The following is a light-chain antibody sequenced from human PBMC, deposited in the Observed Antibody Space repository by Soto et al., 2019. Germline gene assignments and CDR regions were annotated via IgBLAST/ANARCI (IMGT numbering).Light chain of an antibody. Sequence: EIVLTQSPGTLSLSPGERATLSCGASQSVTSNYLAWYQQKPGQAPRLLIFGASIRVTGIPARFSGSGSGTEFTLTISSLQSEDFAVYYCQQYNNWPPWTFGQGTKVDIK. CDR2: GAS. CDR1: QSVTSN. J-gene: IGKJ1*01. V-gene: IGKV3-15*01. CDR3: QQYNNWPPWT.